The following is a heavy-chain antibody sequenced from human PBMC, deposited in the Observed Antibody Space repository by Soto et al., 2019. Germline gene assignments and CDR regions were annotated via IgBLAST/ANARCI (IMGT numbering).Heavy chain of an antibody. CDR2: IRSKAYGGTT. Sequence: GGSLRLSCTASGFTFGDYAMSWFRQAPGKGLEWVGFIRSKAYGGTTEYAASVKGRLTSSRDDSKSIAYLQMNSLKTEDTAVYYCTRDLSGADYYYYGMDVWGQGTTVTVSS. J-gene: IGHJ6*02. V-gene: IGHV3-49*03. D-gene: IGHD3-9*01. CDR3: TRDLSGADYYYYGMDV. CDR1: GFTFGDYA.